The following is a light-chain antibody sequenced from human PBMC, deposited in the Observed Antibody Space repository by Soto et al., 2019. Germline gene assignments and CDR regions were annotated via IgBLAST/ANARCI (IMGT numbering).Light chain of an antibody. Sequence: IDSISSYFAWSQQQPGQAHRLLIYDASSRDTGIPARFSGSGFGTDFSISIRSVVSEFLLVRYCDLCGSLPRWWTLGQGTKVDI. CDR1: DSISSY. J-gene: IGKJ1*01. CDR3: DLCGSLPRWWT. V-gene: IGKV3-11*01. CDR2: DAS.